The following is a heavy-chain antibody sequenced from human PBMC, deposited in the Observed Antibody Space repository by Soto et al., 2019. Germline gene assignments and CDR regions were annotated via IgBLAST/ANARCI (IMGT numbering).Heavy chain of an antibody. D-gene: IGHD3-9*01. CDR3: ARGLRDFDWRLPFGY. CDR2: INTDGSIT. V-gene: IGHV3-74*03. CDR1: GFIFSSFW. Sequence: GGSLRLSCAASGFIFSSFWIQWVRQVPGKGLEWVSRINTDGSITTYADSVKGRFTISRDNAKNTVFLQMNSLRAEDTAVYYCARGLRDFDWRLPFGYWGQGTLVTVSS. J-gene: IGHJ4*02.